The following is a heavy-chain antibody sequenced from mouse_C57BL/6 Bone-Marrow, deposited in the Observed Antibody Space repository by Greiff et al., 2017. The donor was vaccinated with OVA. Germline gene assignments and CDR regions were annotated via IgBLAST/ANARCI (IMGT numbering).Heavy chain of an antibody. V-gene: IGHV5-12*01. CDR2: ISNGGGST. Sequence: EVQGVESGDALVQPGGSLKLSCAASGFTFSDYYMYWVRQTPEKRLEWVAYISNGGGSTYYPDTVKGRFTISRDNAKNTLYLQMSRLKSEDTAMYYCARRLRRLYWYFDVWGTGTTVTVSS. CDR3: ARRLRRLYWYFDV. CDR1: GFTFSDYY. D-gene: IGHD2-4*01. J-gene: IGHJ1*03.